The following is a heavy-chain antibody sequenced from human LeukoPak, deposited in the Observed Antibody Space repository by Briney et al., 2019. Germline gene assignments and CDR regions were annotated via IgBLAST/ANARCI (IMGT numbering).Heavy chain of an antibody. CDR2: ITHSGST. Sequence: SETLSLTCAVYGGAFSGYYWSWIRQPPGKGLEWIGEITHSGSTNYNPSLKSRVTISVDTSKNQFSLKLSSVTAADTAVYYCARTYRRFNYYYMDVWGKGTTVTVSS. CDR1: GGAFSGYY. J-gene: IGHJ6*03. V-gene: IGHV4-34*01. D-gene: IGHD3-3*01. CDR3: ARTYRRFNYYYMDV.